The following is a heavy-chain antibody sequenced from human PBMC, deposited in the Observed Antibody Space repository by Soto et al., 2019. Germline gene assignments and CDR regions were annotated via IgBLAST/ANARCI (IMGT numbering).Heavy chain of an antibody. D-gene: IGHD3-3*01. J-gene: IGHJ4*02. CDR2: ISTYNGDT. CDR1: GYRFTTYG. Sequence: ASVKVSCKATGYRFTTYGISWVRQAPGQGLEWMGWISTYNGDTEYPQSLQGRVTMTRDTSTATAYMELRSLRSDDTAVYYCARVMTTFGVISNGPDHCGQGTLVTVSS. CDR3: ARVMTTFGVISNGPDH. V-gene: IGHV1-18*04.